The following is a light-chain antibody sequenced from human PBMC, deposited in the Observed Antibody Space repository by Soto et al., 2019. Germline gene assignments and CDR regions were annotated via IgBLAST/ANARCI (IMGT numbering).Light chain of an antibody. CDR2: DAS. J-gene: IGKJ5*01. CDR1: QSVSSN. CDR3: QQYHNWPIT. Sequence: EIVMTQSPSTLAVSPGERATLSCRASQSVSSNLAWHQQKPGQAPRMLMYDASTRATGIPARFRGSGSGTEFTLTISSLQSEDFEVYYCQQYHNWPITFGQGTRLEIK. V-gene: IGKV3-15*01.